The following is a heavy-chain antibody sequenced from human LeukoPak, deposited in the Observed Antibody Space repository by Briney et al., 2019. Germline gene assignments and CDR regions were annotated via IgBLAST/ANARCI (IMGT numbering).Heavy chain of an antibody. CDR3: TKGDDFGANTRLPKYNWFDP. D-gene: IGHD4-23*01. CDR2: IRYDGNSK. Sequence: GGSLRLSFTASGFSISDNAMHWVRQAPGRGLEWVAYIRYDGNSKNYADSVKGRFTISRDNSRDTLYLQMNSLRGDDTAVYYCTKGDDFGANTRLPKYNWFDPWGQGTLVTVSS. CDR1: GFSISDNA. V-gene: IGHV3-30*02. J-gene: IGHJ5*02.